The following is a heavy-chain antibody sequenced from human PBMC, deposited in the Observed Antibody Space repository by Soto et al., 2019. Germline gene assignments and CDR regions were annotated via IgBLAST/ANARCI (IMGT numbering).Heavy chain of an antibody. CDR1: GGSFSGYY. CDR3: ARAQYGVPKPFDL. Sequence: QVQLQQWGAGLLKPSETLSLTGAVYGGSFSGYYWSWIRQPPGKGLEWIGEINHSGSTNYNPSLKSRVTISVDTSKNQFSLKLSSVTAADTAVYYCARAQYGVPKPFDLWGRGTLVTVSS. J-gene: IGHJ2*01. D-gene: IGHD2-2*01. CDR2: INHSGST. V-gene: IGHV4-34*01.